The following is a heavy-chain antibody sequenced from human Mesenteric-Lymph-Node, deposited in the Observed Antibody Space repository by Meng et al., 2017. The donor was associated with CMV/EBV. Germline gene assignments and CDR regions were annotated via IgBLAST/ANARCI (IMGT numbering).Heavy chain of an antibody. J-gene: IGHJ4*02. V-gene: IGHV3-66*01. D-gene: IGHD1-26*01. Sequence: GESLKISCAASGFSVNDNYMSWVRQAPGKGPEWISVVYSGGTTFYADSVKGRFTISRDISGNTVHLEMTNLRAEDTAVYSCVFGSFYFDNWGQGTLVTVSS. CDR1: GFSVNDNY. CDR2: VYSGGTT. CDR3: VFGSFYFDN.